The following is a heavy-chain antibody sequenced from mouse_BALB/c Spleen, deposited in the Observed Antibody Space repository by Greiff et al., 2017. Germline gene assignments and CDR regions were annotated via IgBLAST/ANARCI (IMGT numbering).Heavy chain of an antibody. CDR2: INPSTGYT. CDR1: GYTFTSYW. J-gene: IGHJ3*01. V-gene: IGHV1-7*01. Sequence: VQLQQSGAELAKPGASVKMSCKASGYTFTSYWMHWVKQRPGQGLEWIGYINPSTGYTEYNQKFKDKATLTADKSSSTAYMQLSSLTSEDSAVYYCARGLGPAWFAYWGQGTLVTVSA. CDR3: ARGLGPAWFAY. D-gene: IGHD3-1*01.